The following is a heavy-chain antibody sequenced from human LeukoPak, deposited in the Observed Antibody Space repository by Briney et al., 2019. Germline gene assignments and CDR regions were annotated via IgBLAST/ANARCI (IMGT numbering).Heavy chain of an antibody. CDR1: GFTFSSYA. D-gene: IGHD1-26*01. Sequence: HPGGSLRLSCAASGFTFSSYAMHWVRQAPGKGLEWVVVIPYDGSNKYYADSVKGRFTISRDNSKNTLYLQMNSLRAEDTAVYYCARDRDSGSYLHLFDYWGQGTLVTVSS. CDR2: IPYDGSNK. J-gene: IGHJ4*02. V-gene: IGHV3-30-3*01. CDR3: ARDRDSGSYLHLFDY.